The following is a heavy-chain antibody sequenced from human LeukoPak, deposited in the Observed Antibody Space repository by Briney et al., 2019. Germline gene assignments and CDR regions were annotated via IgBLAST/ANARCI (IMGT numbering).Heavy chain of an antibody. CDR2: LLYHGNNQ. V-gene: IGHV3-30*18. J-gene: IGHJ4*02. D-gene: IGHD1-26*01. Sequence: PGVSLRLSCAPSGFTLSTYAMQCVRHARGEGLEWLAVLLYHGNNQPYADYVKGRFTIYRDNSKNTLSLQMNSLRAEDTAVYYCAKGVNGRLLPSLDYWGQGTLLSVSS. CDR1: GFTLSTYA. CDR3: AKGVNGRLLPSLDY.